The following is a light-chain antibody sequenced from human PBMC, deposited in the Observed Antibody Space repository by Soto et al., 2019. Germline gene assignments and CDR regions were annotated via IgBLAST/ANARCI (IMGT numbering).Light chain of an antibody. CDR2: EVS. J-gene: IGLJ1*01. Sequence: QSVLTQPASVSGSPGQSITISCTGTSSDVGGYNYVSWYQRHPGKAPKLMIYEVSNRPSGVSNRFSGSKSGNTASLTISGLQAEDEADYYCSSYTSSSIVFGTGTKVTVL. V-gene: IGLV2-14*01. CDR3: SSYTSSSIV. CDR1: SSDVGGYNY.